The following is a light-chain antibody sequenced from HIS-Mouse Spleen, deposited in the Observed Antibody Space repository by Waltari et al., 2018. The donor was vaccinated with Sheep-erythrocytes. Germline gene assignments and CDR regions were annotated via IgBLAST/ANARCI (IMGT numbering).Light chain of an antibody. V-gene: IGLV3-1*01. CDR3: QAWDSSTAV. J-gene: IGLJ2*01. CDR1: KLGDKY. CDR2: HDS. Sequence: SYELTQPPSVSVSPGQTASITCSGDKLGDKYACWYQQKPGKSPVLVIYHDSKRPSGIPERFSGSNAWNTATLTISGTQAMDEADYYCQAWDSSTAVFGGGTKLTVL.